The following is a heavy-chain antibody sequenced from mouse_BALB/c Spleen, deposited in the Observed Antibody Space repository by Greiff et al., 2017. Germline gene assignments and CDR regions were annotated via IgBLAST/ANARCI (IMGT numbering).Heavy chain of an antibody. Sequence: VKLMESGPGLVAPSQSLSITCTVSGFSLTGYGVNWVRQPPGKGLEWLGMIWGDGSTDYNSALKSRLSISKDNSKSQVFLKMNSLQTDDTARYYCARDHNYGSSYWFAYWGQGTLVTVSA. CDR1: GFSLTGYG. CDR3: ARDHNYGSSYWFAY. D-gene: IGHD1-1*01. CDR2: IWGDGST. V-gene: IGHV2-6-7*01. J-gene: IGHJ3*01.